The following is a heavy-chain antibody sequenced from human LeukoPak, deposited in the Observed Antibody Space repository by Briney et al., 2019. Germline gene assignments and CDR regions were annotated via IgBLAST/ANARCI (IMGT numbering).Heavy chain of an antibody. J-gene: IGHJ6*03. D-gene: IGHD2-2*01. CDR2: IFYSGST. Sequence: SETLSLTCTVSGGSISTSNYYWGWIRQPPGKGLEWIGNIFYSGSTYYSPSLKSRVTISLDTSKNQFSLKLSSVTAADTAVYYCARDGEVVVPAAKYYYYMDVWGKGTTVTISS. CDR3: ARDGEVVVPAAKYYYYMDV. V-gene: IGHV4-39*07. CDR1: GGSISTSNYY.